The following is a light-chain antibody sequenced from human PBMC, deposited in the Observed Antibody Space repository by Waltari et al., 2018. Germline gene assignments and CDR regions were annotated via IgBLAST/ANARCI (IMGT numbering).Light chain of an antibody. CDR3: AAWDDSLSGHVI. V-gene: IGLV1-47*01. CDR2: RSN. CDR1: RTNIGRNY. Sequence: QSVLTQPPSASGTPGQRVIISCSGSRTNIGRNYVSWYQRLPGTAPRLLIYRSNQRPSGVPERISGSKSGTSASLAISGLRSEDEAEYYCAAWDDSLSGHVIFGGGTKLTVL. J-gene: IGLJ2*01.